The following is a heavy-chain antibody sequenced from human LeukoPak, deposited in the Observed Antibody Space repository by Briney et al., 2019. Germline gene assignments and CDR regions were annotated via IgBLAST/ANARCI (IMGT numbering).Heavy chain of an antibody. Sequence: GGSLRLSCAASGFTFSTYSMNWVRQPPGQGLERVSSISYGSIYIYYADSVKGRFTISRDDAQNSLYLQLNSLRAEDSALYYCARANTNGYTYGNFDYWGQGTLVTVSS. CDR2: ISYGSIYI. D-gene: IGHD5-18*01. CDR1: GFTFSTYS. CDR3: ARANTNGYTYGNFDY. V-gene: IGHV3-21*01. J-gene: IGHJ4*02.